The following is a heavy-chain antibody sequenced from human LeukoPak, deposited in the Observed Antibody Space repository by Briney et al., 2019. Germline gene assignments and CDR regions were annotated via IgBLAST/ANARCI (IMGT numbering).Heavy chain of an antibody. V-gene: IGHV3-23*01. Sequence: GGSLRLSCAASGFTFSSFGMSWVRQAPGKGLEWVSAISSTGGTAYYADSVKGRFTISRDNSKNTLYLQMNSLRVEDTAIYYCARRNSGSYYYHYYMGVWGKGTTVTVSS. CDR2: ISSTGGTA. J-gene: IGHJ6*03. CDR3: ARRNSGSYYYHYYMGV. D-gene: IGHD1-26*01. CDR1: GFTFSSFG.